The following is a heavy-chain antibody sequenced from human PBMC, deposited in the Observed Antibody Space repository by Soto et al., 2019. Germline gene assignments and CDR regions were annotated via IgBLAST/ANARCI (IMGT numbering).Heavy chain of an antibody. CDR2: ISHDGSNK. V-gene: IGHV3-30*18. D-gene: IGHD6-19*01. CDR3: AKHLLAVASDLHGMDV. J-gene: IGHJ6*02. Sequence: QVQLVESGGGVVQPGRSLRLSCAASGFTFSSYGMHWVRQAPGKGLEWVAVISHDGSNKYFADSVKGRFTISRDNSQKTVYIQMNSLKAEDQAVYYCAKHLLAVASDLHGMDVWGQGTTVTVSS. CDR1: GFTFSSYG.